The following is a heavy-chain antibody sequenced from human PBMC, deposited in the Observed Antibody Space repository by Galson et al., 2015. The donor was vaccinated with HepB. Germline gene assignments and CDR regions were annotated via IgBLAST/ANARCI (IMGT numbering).Heavy chain of an antibody. D-gene: IGHD5-18*01. CDR2: IYSSGST. CDR3: ARVPRRGYSYGYLEPYYYYYMDV. Sequence: ETLSLTCTVSGDSIRSDYYWIWIRQPAGKGLEWIGRIYSSGSTNYNPSLKSRVTMSVDSSKNQFSLKLSSVTAADTAVYYCARVPRRGYSYGYLEPYYYYYMDVWGKGTTVIVSS. CDR1: GDSIRSDYY. J-gene: IGHJ6*03. V-gene: IGHV4-4*07.